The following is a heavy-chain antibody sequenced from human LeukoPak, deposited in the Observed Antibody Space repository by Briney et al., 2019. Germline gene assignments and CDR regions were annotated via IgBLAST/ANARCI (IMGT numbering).Heavy chain of an antibody. CDR3: ARGRYYYDSSGLGFDY. J-gene: IGHJ4*02. CDR1: GYTFTSYD. Sequence: ASVKVSCKASGYTFTSYDINWVRQATGQGPEWMGWMNPNSGNTGYAQKFQGRVTMTRNTSISTAYMELSSLRSEDTAVYYCARGRYYYDSSGLGFDYWGQGTLVTVSS. D-gene: IGHD3-22*01. V-gene: IGHV1-8*01. CDR2: MNPNSGNT.